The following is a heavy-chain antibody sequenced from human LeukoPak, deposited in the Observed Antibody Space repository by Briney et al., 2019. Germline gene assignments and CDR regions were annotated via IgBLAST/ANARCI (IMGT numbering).Heavy chain of an antibody. CDR2: IKSKTDGGTT. D-gene: IGHD5-18*01. Sequence: GGSLRLSCSASGFTFSNAWMRWVRQAPGKGLEWVSRIKSKTDGGTTDYAASVKGRFTISRDDSKNTLYLQMNSLKTVDSAVYYCTTRWIQLWDTFDYWGQGTLVTVSS. V-gene: IGHV3-15*01. J-gene: IGHJ4*02. CDR1: GFTFSNAW. CDR3: TTRWIQLWDTFDY.